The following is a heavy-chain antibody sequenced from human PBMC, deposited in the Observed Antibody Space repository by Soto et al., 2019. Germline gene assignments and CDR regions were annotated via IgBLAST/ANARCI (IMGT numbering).Heavy chain of an antibody. Sequence: EVQLLESGGGLVQPGGSLRLSCAASGFTFSSYAMSWVRQAPGKGLEWVSAISGSGGSTYYADSVKGRFTISRDNSKNTLYLQMNSLRAEDTAVYYCAKDDLLVRRTKDYYYYGMDVWGQGTTVTVSS. V-gene: IGHV3-23*01. CDR3: AKDDLLVRRTKDYYYYGMDV. CDR1: GFTFSSYA. J-gene: IGHJ6*02. CDR2: ISGSGGST. D-gene: IGHD2-8*02.